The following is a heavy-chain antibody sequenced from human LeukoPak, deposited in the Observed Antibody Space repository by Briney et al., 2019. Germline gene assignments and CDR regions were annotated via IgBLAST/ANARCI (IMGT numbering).Heavy chain of an antibody. J-gene: IGHJ4*02. CDR1: GFTFSSYA. Sequence: PGRSVRLSCAASGFTFSSYAMHWVRQAPGKGLEWVAVISYDGSNKYYADSVKGRFTISRDNSENTLYLQMNSLRAEDTAVYYCARDVTPRYWGQGTLVTVSS. V-gene: IGHV3-30-3*01. CDR3: ARDVTPRY. CDR2: ISYDGSNK.